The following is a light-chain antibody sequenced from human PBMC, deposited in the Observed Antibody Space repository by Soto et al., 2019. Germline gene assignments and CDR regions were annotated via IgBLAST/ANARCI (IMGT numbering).Light chain of an antibody. CDR1: SGHSSYA. Sequence: QLVLTQSPSASASLGASVKLTCTLSSGHSSYAIAWHQQQPEKGSRYLMKIYSDGSHSRGDGIPDRFSGSSSGADRYLTISSLQSEDEADYYCQTGDNGFVIFGGGTKLTVL. CDR3: QTGDNGFVI. V-gene: IGLV4-69*01. J-gene: IGLJ2*01. CDR2: IYSDGSH.